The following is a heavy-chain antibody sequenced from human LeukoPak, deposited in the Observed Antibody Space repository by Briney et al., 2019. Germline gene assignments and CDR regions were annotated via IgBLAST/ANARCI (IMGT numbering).Heavy chain of an antibody. D-gene: IGHD2-2*01. V-gene: IGHV4-59*01. CDR1: GGSISSYY. Sequence: SETLSLTYTVSGGSISSYYWSWIRQPPGKGLEWIGYIYYSGSTNYNPSLKSRVTISVDTSKNQFSLKLSSVTAADTAVYYCARVDPYCSSTSCSFDYWGQGTLVTVSS. CDR3: ARVDPYCSSTSCSFDY. J-gene: IGHJ4*02. CDR2: IYYSGST.